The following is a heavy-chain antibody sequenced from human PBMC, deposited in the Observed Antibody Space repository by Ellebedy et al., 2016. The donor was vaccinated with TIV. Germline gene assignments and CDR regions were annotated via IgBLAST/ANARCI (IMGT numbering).Heavy chain of an antibody. CDR1: EFTFSSYS. D-gene: IGHD3-10*01. CDR2: ISTSSSYI. V-gene: IGHV3-21*01. J-gene: IGHJ4*02. CDR3: ARDLRRGRSGSFDY. Sequence: GESLKISCEAAEFTFSSYSMNWVRQAPGKGLEWVSSISTSSSYIYYADSVKGRFTISRDNSKNTLYLQMTSLRAEDTAVYYCARDLRRGRSGSFDYWGQGTLVTVSS.